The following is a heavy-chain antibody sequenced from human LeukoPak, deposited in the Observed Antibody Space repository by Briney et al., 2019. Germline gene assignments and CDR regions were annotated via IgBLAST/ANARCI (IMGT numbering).Heavy chain of an antibody. D-gene: IGHD2-15*01. V-gene: IGHV4-38-2*02. CDR1: GYSISSGYY. Sequence: SETLSLTCTVSGYSISSGYYWGWIRQPPGKGLEWIGSIYHSGSTYYNPSLKSRFTISVDTSKNQFSLKLSSVTAADTAVYYCARDNVVVVAATPGYYYYMDVWGKGTTVTVSS. CDR2: IYHSGST. J-gene: IGHJ6*03. CDR3: ARDNVVVVAATPGYYYYMDV.